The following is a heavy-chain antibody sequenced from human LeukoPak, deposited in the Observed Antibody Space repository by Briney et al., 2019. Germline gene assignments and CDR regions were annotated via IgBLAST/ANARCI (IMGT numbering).Heavy chain of an antibody. CDR3: AKDQRWESPHYLDS. V-gene: IGHV3-30-3*01. D-gene: IGHD1-26*01. J-gene: IGHJ4*02. CDR1: GFPFTVYP. CDR2: SSSDETYK. Sequence: TGGSLRLSCAASGFPFTVYPTHWVRQAPGKGLEWVSVSSSDETYKFYADSVRGRFTISRDNSKNTLYVQMNSLRDEDTAVYYCAKDQRWESPHYLDSWGQGTLVTVSS.